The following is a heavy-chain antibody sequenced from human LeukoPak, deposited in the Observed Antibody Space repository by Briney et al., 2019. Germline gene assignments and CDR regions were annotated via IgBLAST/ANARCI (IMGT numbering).Heavy chain of an antibody. CDR1: GFTFSSYS. Sequence: GGSLRLSCAASGFTFSSYSMNLVRQPPGKGLEWVSSISSSSSYIYYADSVKGRFTISRDNAKNSLYLQMNSLRAEDTAVYYCARGGLRFANWFDPWGQGTLVTVSP. CDR2: ISSSSSYI. CDR3: ARGGLRFANWFDP. V-gene: IGHV3-21*01. J-gene: IGHJ5*02. D-gene: IGHD3-3*01.